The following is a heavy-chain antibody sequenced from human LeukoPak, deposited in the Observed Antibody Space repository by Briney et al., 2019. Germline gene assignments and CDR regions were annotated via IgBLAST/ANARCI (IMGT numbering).Heavy chain of an antibody. V-gene: IGHV1-69*05. D-gene: IGHD6-19*01. CDR2: IIPIFGTA. CDR1: GGTFSSYA. J-gene: IGHJ4*02. CDR3: AREIAVAATWAIDY. Sequence: ASVKVSCKASGGTFSSYAISWVRQAPGQGLEWMGGIIPIFGTANYAQKFQGRVTITTDESTSTAYMELRSLRSDDTAVYYCAREIAVAATWAIDYWGQGTLVTVSS.